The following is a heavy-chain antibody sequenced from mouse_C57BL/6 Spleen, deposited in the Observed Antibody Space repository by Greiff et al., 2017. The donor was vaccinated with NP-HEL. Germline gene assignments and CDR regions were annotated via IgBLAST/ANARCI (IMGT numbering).Heavy chain of an antibody. Sequence: QVQLKESGPGLVQPSQSLSITCTVSGFSFTSYGVHWVRQSPGKGLEWLGVIWSGGSTDYNAAFISRLSISKDNSKSQVFFKMNSLQADDTAIYYCARNYGSSLYYFDYWGQGTTLTVSS. J-gene: IGHJ2*01. D-gene: IGHD1-1*01. CDR1: GFSFTSYG. CDR2: IWSGGST. CDR3: ARNYGSSLYYFDY. V-gene: IGHV2-2*01.